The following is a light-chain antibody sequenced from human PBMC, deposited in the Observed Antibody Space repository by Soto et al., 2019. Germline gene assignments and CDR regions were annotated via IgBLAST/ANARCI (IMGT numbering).Light chain of an antibody. V-gene: IGKV1D-16*01. CDR3: QQYDSYPWT. J-gene: IGKJ1*01. Sequence: DIQMTQSPSSVSASVGDRVTITCRASQGVSNWLAWYQQKSGEAPKFLIYDASSLESGVPSRFSGSGSGTEFTLTISTLQPDDFATYYCQQYDSYPWTFGQGTKVDI. CDR2: DAS. CDR1: QGVSNW.